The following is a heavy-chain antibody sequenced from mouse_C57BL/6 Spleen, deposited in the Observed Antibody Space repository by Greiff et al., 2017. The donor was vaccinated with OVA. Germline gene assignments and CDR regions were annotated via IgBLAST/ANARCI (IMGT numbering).Heavy chain of an antibody. CDR1: GYTFTDYE. CDR2: IDPETGGT. CDR3: SSANWVLY. Sequence: QVQLKESGAELVRPGASVTLSCKASGYTFTDYEMHWVKQTPVHGLEWIGAIDPETGGTAYNQKFKGKAILTADKSSSTAYMELRSLTSEDSAVYYCSSANWVLYWGQGTTLTVSS. D-gene: IGHD4-1*01. V-gene: IGHV1-15*01. J-gene: IGHJ2*01.